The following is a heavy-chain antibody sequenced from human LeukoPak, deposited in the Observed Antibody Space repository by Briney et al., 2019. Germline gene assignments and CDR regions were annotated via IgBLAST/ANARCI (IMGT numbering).Heavy chain of an antibody. CDR1: GFTVSSNY. V-gene: IGHV3-72*01. CDR3: TKLSGDYPDY. Sequence: PGGSLRLSCAASGFTVSSNYMSWVRQAPGKGLEWVGRSRNKASTYTTEYAASVKGRFTISRDDSKNLLSLLLNSLKTEDTAVYYCTKLSGDYPDYWGQGTLVTVSS. D-gene: IGHD2-21*02. CDR2: SRNKASTYTT. J-gene: IGHJ4*02.